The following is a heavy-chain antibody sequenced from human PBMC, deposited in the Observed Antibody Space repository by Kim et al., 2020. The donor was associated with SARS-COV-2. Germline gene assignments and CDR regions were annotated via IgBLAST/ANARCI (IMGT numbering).Heavy chain of an antibody. J-gene: IGHJ6*02. V-gene: IGHV3-9*01. CDR1: GFTFDDYA. CDR2: ISWNSGSI. CDR3: AKDYSSSLYYYYGMDV. Sequence: GGSLRLFCAASGFTFDDYAMHWVRQAPGKGLEWVSGISWNSGSIGYADSVKGRFTISRDNAKNSLYLQMNSLRAEDTALYYCAKDYSSSLYYYYGMDVWGQGTTVTVSS. D-gene: IGHD6-13*01.